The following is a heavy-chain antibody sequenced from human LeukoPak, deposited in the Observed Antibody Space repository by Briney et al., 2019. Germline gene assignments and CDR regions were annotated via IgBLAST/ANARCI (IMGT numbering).Heavy chain of an antibody. V-gene: IGHV4-30-4*01. CDR2: IYYSGST. CDR3: ARGEDLNWFDP. D-gene: IGHD1-26*01. Sequence: SETLFLTCTVSGGSISSGDYYWSWIRQPPGKGLEWIGYIYYSGSTYYNPSLKSRVTIPVDTSKNQFSLKLSSVTAADTAVYYCARGEDLNWFDPWGQGTLVTVSS. J-gene: IGHJ5*02. CDR1: GGSISSGDYY.